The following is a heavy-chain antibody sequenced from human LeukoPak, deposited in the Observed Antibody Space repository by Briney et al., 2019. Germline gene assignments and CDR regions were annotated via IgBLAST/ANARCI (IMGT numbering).Heavy chain of an antibody. V-gene: IGHV4-39*07. J-gene: IGHJ4*02. Sequence: PSETLSLTCTVSGGSISSSSYYWGWIRQPPGKGLEWIGSIYYSGSAYYNPSLKSRVTISVDTSKNQFSLKLRSVTAADTAVYFCATLATVVAPSYFDYWGQGTLVTVSS. CDR2: IYYSGSA. D-gene: IGHD4-23*01. CDR1: GGSISSSSYY. CDR3: ATLATVVAPSYFDY.